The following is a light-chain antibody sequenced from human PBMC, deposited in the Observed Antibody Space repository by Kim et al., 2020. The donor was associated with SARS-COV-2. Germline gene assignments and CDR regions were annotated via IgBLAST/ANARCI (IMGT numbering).Light chain of an antibody. CDR3: QQYYSRPYT. V-gene: IGKV1-16*01. Sequence: DIQMTQSPSSLSAFVGDRVTITCRASQGINNFLGWFQLKPGQAPKSLIYAAFNLQSGVPSRFSGTGSGTHYTLTINSLQPEDFGTYYCQQYYSRPYTFGQGTKLEI. CDR1: QGINNF. CDR2: AAF. J-gene: IGKJ2*01.